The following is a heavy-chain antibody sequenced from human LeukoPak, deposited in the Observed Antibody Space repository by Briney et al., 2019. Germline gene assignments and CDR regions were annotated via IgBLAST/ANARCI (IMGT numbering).Heavy chain of an antibody. D-gene: IGHD1-26*01. Sequence: GGSLRLSCSASGFTFNTYDMNWVRQAPGKGLEWISYISSSSSIKYYADSVKGRFTISRDNAKNSLYLQMNSLRDDDTAVYYCARAMYSASSRGRLSDYWGQGTLVTVSS. CDR3: ARAMYSASSRGRLSDY. CDR1: GFTFNTYD. V-gene: IGHV3-48*02. J-gene: IGHJ4*02. CDR2: ISSSSSIK.